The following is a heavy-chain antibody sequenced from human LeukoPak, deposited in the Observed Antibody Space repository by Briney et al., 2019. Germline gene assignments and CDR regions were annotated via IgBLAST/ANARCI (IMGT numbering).Heavy chain of an antibody. J-gene: IGHJ6*03. Sequence: GGSLRLSCAASGFTFSSYGMHWVRQAPGKGLEWVAFIRYDGSNKYYADSVKGRFTISRDNSKNTLYLQMNSLRAEDTAVYYCAKDLSTGYDWSYYYYYMDVWGKGTTVTVSS. V-gene: IGHV3-30*02. CDR1: GFTFSSYG. CDR2: IRYDGSNK. CDR3: AKDLSTGYDWSYYYYYMDV. D-gene: IGHD5-12*01.